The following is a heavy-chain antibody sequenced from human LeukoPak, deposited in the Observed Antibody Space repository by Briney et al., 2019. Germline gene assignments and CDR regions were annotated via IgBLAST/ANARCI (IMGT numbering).Heavy chain of an antibody. CDR2: IYYSGST. V-gene: IGHV4-59*02. D-gene: IGHD6-13*01. CDR1: GFTVSGDY. J-gene: IGHJ5*02. Sequence: GSLRLSCAVSGFTVSGDYMSWIRQPPGKGLEWIGYIYYSGSTNYNPSLKSRVTISVDTSKNQFSLKLSSVTAADTAVYYCAREGIAEPNWFDPWGQGTLVTVSS. CDR3: AREGIAEPNWFDP.